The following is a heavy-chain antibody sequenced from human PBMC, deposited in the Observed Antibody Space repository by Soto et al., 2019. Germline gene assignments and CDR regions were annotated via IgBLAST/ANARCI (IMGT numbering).Heavy chain of an antibody. V-gene: IGHV1-69*06. Sequence: QVQLVQSGAEVKKPGSSVKVSCKASGGTFSSYAISWVRQAPGQGLEWMGGIIPIFGTANYAQKFQGRVTITADNSTSTGYMALSSLRSEDTAVYYCASGYSSSARGGMDVWGPGTTVTVSS. CDR1: GGTFSSYA. CDR3: ASGYSSSARGGMDV. CDR2: IIPIFGTA. J-gene: IGHJ6*02. D-gene: IGHD6-6*01.